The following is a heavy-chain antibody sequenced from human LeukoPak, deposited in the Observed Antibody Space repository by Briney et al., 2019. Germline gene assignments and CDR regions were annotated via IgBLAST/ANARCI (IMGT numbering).Heavy chain of an antibody. D-gene: IGHD3-9*01. J-gene: IGHJ6*03. CDR1: GYNFINYG. Sequence: ASVKVSCKASGYNFINYGISWVRQAPGQGLEWMGWISAYNGNTYYAQNLQGRVTMTTDTSTSIAYMELRSLRSDDTAVYYCARRHYDILTGYHYYYYMDVWGTGTTVTISS. CDR2: ISAYNGNT. CDR3: ARRHYDILTGYHYYYYMDV. V-gene: IGHV1-18*01.